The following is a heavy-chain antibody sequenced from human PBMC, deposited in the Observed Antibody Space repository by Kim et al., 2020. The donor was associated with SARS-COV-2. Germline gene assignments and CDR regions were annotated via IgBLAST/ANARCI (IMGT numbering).Heavy chain of an antibody. Sequence: SVKVSCKASGGTFSSYAISWVRQAPGQGLEWMGGIIPIFGTANYAQKFQGRVTITADESTSTAYMELSSLRSEDTAVYYCARDLYMGDNYYDSSGYYGYFDYWGQGTLVTVSS. V-gene: IGHV1-69*13. CDR1: GGTFSSYA. CDR2: IIPIFGTA. D-gene: IGHD3-22*01. J-gene: IGHJ4*02. CDR3: ARDLYMGDNYYDSSGYYGYFDY.